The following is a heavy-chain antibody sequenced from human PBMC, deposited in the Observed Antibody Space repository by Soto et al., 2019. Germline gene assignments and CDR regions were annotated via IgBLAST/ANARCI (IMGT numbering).Heavy chain of an antibody. CDR2: ISAYNGNT. CDR1: GYTFTSYG. D-gene: IGHD2-8*01. CDR3: PRPYCTNGVCYTFWFDP. J-gene: IGHJ5*02. Sequence: GASVKVSCKASGYTFTSYGISWVRQAPGQGLEWMRWISAYNGNTNYAQKLQGRVTMTTDTSTSTAYMELRSLRSDDTAVYYCPRPYCTNGVCYTFWFDPWGQGTLVTVSS. V-gene: IGHV1-18*01.